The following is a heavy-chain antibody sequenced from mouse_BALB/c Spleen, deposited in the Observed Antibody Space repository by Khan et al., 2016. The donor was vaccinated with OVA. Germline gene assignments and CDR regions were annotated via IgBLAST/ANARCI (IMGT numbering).Heavy chain of an antibody. CDR1: GYTFTNYW. J-gene: IGHJ2*01. CDR2: IYPSDSST. CDR3: IREDFDY. V-gene: IGHV1-69*02. Sequence: QVQLQQPGAELVRPGASVKLSCKTSGYTFTNYWINWVKPRPGQGLEWIGNIYPSDSSTNYNQKFKDKATLTVDKSSSTAFMPLSSPPSEDAAVYYCIREDFDYWGQGTTLTVSS.